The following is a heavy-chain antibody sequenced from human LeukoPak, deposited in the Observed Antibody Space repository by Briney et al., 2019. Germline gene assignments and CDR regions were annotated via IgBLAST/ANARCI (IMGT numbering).Heavy chain of an antibody. J-gene: IGHJ5*02. CDR1: GASLSTSPYY. Sequence: SETLSLTCSVSGASLSTSPYYWGWIRQPPGKGLEWIGNIYYTGSTYYNVPLNSRVTISIDTSKNQFSLELNSVTPADTAVYYCARGGNYWPQWWFDPWGRGTLVSVSS. CDR3: ARGGNYWPQWWFDP. CDR2: IYYTGST. V-gene: IGHV4-39*07. D-gene: IGHD1-26*01.